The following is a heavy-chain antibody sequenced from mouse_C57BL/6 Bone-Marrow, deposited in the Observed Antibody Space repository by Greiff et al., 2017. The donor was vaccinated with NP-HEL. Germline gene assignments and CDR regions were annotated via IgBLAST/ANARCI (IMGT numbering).Heavy chain of an antibody. CDR3: AKWCYWYFDV. V-gene: IGHV1-7*01. J-gene: IGHJ1*03. Sequence: QVQLQPSGAELAKPGASVKLSCKASGYTFTSYWMPWVKQRPGQGLEWLGYINPSRGYTKYNQKFKDKATLTADKSSSTAYMQLSSLTYEDSAVYYCAKWCYWYFDVWGTGTTVTVSS. CDR1: GYTFTSYW. CDR2: INPSRGYT. D-gene: IGHD1-1*02.